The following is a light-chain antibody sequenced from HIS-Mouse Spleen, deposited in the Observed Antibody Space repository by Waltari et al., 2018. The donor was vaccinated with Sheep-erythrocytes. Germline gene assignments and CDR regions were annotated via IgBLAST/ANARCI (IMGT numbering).Light chain of an antibody. J-gene: IGLJ3*02. CDR1: SSDVGGYHY. Sequence: QSALTQPPSASGSPGQSVTISCTGTSSDVGGYHYVSCYQQHPGKAPKLMIYEVSKRPSGVPDRFSGSKSGNTASLTVSGLQAEDEADYYCSSYAGSNNWVFGGGTKLTVL. CDR3: SSYAGSNNWV. V-gene: IGLV2-8*01. CDR2: EVS.